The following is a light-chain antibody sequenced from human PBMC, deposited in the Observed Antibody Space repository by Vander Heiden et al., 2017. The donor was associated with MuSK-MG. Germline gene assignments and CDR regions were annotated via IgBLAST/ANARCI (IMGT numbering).Light chain of an antibody. J-gene: IGLJ2*01. CDR2: EVS. CDR3: CSYTGSITV. CDR1: SSDGGSYNL. V-gene: IGLV2-23*02. Sequence: QSAPTQPASVSGSPGQSITISCTGTSSDGGSYNLVSWYQQHPGKAPKLSIYEVSKRPSGVSNRFSGSKSGNTASLTISGLQAEDESDDYCCSYTGSITVFGGGTKLTVL.